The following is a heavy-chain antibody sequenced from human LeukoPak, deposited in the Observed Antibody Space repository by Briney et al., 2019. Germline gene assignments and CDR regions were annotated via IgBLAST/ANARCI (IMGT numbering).Heavy chain of an antibody. CDR2: ISGSGGST. D-gene: IGHD3-16*01. J-gene: IGHJ6*02. CDR3: AKNGGPHGMDV. Sequence: PGGSLRLSCAASGFRFPSYAMSWVRQAPGKGLEWVSSISGSGGSTYYADSEKSRFTISRDNSKNTLYLQINSLRAEDTAVYYCAKNGGPHGMDVWGQGTTVTVSS. CDR1: GFRFPSYA. V-gene: IGHV3-23*01.